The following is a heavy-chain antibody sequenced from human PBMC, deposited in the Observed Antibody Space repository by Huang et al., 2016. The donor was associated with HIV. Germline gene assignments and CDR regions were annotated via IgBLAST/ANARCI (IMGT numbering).Heavy chain of an antibody. V-gene: IGHV4-39*01. CDR3: ASQHIGAAATWF. Sequence: QLQLQESGPGQVKPSETLSLTCTVSGDFISSTNYYWGWIRQSPGKGLEWVGSVYQSGSTNYHPSLKSRVTLSVDTSRNQFSLRLKSVTAADTAVYYCASQHIGAAATWFWGRGTQVAVSS. CDR2: VYQSGST. J-gene: IGHJ4*02. D-gene: IGHD6-13*01. CDR1: GDFISSTNYY.